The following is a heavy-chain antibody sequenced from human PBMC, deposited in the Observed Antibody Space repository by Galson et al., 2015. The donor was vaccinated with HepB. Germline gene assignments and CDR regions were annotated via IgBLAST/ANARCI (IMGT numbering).Heavy chain of an antibody. Sequence: LRLSCAASEFTVNTNHMSWVRQAPGKGLEWVAVIYSDDNTNYADSVKGRFTISRAKPKNTLYLQMYSLGPEDTAVYYCARDQGDDYVNYYYYHGMDVWGQGTTVTVSS. CDR2: IYSDDNT. V-gene: IGHV3-66*02. J-gene: IGHJ6*02. CDR1: EFTVNTNH. D-gene: IGHD4-17*01. CDR3: ARDQGDDYVNYYYYHGMDV.